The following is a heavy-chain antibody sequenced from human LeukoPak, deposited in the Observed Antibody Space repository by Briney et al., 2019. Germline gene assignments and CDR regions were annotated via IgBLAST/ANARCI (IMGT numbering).Heavy chain of an antibody. V-gene: IGHV3-23*01. J-gene: IGHJ4*02. CDR3: AKDLRESTSSDGCFDY. D-gene: IGHD2-2*01. CDR2: ISGSGDIT. CDR1: GFTFSSYV. Sequence: GGSLRLSCAASGFTFSSYVMSWVRQAPGKGLEWVSFISGSGDITSYADSVKGRFTISRDNSRNTVYLQMSSLRAEDTAVYYCAKDLRESTSSDGCFDYWGQGTQVTVSS.